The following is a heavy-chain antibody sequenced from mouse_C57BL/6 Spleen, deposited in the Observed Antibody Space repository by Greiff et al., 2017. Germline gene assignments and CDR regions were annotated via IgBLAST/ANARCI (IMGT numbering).Heavy chain of an antibody. J-gene: IGHJ2*01. CDR2: IDPNSGGT. D-gene: IGHD1-1*01. CDR3: AREEEVLRSLYYFDY. CDR1: GYTFTSYW. V-gene: IGHV1-72*01. Sequence: QVQLQQPGAELVQPGASVKLSCKASGYTFTSYWMHWVKQRPGRGLEWIGRIDPNSGGTKYNEKFKSKATLTVDKPSSTAYMKLSSLTSEDSAVYYCAREEEVLRSLYYFDYWGQGTTLTVSS.